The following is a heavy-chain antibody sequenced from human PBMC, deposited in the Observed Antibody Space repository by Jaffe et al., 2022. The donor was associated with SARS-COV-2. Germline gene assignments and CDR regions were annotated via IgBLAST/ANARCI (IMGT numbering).Heavy chain of an antibody. CDR1: GYTFTSYG. Sequence: QVQLVQSGAEVKKPGASVKVSCKASGYTFTSYGISWVRQAPGQGLEWMGWISAYNGNTNYAQKLQGRVTMTTDTSTSTAYMELRSLRSDDTAVYYCARSYSSSWYAEFPSWFDPWGQGTLVTVSS. D-gene: IGHD6-13*01. J-gene: IGHJ5*02. V-gene: IGHV1-18*01. CDR3: ARSYSSSWYAEFPSWFDP. CDR2: ISAYNGNT.